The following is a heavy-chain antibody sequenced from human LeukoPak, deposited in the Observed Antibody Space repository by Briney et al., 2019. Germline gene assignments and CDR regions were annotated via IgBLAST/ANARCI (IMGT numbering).Heavy chain of an antibody. V-gene: IGHV1-2*02. Sequence: ASVTVSCKASGYTFTGYYMHWVRQAPGQGLEWMGWINPNSGGKNYAQKFQGRVTMTRDTSISTAYMELSRLRSDDTAVYYCARLNHPYFDYWGQGTLVTVSS. CDR3: ARLNHPYFDY. CDR2: INPNSGGK. J-gene: IGHJ4*02. CDR1: GYTFTGYY.